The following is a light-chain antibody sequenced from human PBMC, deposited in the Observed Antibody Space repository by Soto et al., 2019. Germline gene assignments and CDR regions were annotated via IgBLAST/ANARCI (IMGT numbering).Light chain of an antibody. CDR2: EVS. Sequence: QSALTQPASVSGSPGQSITISCTGTSSDVGGYNYVSWYQQHPGKAPKLMIYEVSNRPSGVSNRFSGSKSGNTASLTISGLQAEDEADYYCTSKTSSTYVVFGGGTQLTVL. CDR1: SSDVGGYNY. CDR3: TSKTSSTYVV. J-gene: IGLJ2*01. V-gene: IGLV2-14*01.